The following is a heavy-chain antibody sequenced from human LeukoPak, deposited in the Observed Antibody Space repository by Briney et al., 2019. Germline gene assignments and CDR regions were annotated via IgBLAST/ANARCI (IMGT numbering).Heavy chain of an antibody. CDR3: TRDRPDYYDNSAYLHGLYSAFGY. J-gene: IGHJ4*02. D-gene: IGHD3-22*01. Sequence: ASVKVSCKASGYTFTSYGISWVRRAPGQGLEWMGWISAFNGKTKYAQKLQGRVTMTTDTSTSTAYMELRSLRSDDTAVYYCTRDRPDYYDNSAYLHGLYSAFGYWGQGTLVTVSS. CDR2: ISAFNGKT. CDR1: GYTFTSYG. V-gene: IGHV1-18*01.